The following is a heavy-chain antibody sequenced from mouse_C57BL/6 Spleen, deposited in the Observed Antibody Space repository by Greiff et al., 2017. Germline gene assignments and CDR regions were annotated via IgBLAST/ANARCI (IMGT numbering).Heavy chain of an antibody. Sequence: EVKLVESGGGLVKPGGSLKLSCAASGFTFSSYAMSWVRQTPEKRLEWVATISDGGSYTYYPDNVKGRFTISRDNAKNNLYLQMSHLKSEDTAMYYCARGYGSSYFFAYWGQGTLVTVSA. CDR2: ISDGGSYT. CDR3: ARGYGSSYFFAY. D-gene: IGHD1-1*01. J-gene: IGHJ3*01. CDR1: GFTFSSYA. V-gene: IGHV5-4*03.